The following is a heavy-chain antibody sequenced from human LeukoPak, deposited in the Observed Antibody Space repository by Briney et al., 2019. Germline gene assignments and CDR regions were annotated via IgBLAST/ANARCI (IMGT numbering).Heavy chain of an antibody. CDR2: IYYSGST. V-gene: IGHV4-38-2*02. J-gene: IGHJ4*02. CDR1: GYSISSGYY. D-gene: IGHD3-22*01. CDR3: ARGTRDYYDRLAASYYFDY. Sequence: SETLSLTCTVSGYSISSGYYWGWIRQPPGKGLEWIGSIYYSGSTYYNPSLKSRVTISVDTSKNQFSLKLTSVTAADTAVYYCARGTRDYYDRLAASYYFDYWGQGTLVTVSS.